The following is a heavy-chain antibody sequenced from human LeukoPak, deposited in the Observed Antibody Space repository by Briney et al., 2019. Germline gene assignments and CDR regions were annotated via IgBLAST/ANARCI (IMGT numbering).Heavy chain of an antibody. CDR1: GFTFSSYA. CDR2: ISGSGGST. D-gene: IGHD6-19*01. Sequence: GGSLRLSCAASGFTFSSYAMSWVRQAPGKGLEWVSAISGSGGSTYYADSVKGRFTISRDNSKHTLYLQMNSLRAEDTAVYYCAKDFLIAVAGTIDYWGQGTLVTVSS. V-gene: IGHV3-23*01. CDR3: AKDFLIAVAGTIDY. J-gene: IGHJ4*02.